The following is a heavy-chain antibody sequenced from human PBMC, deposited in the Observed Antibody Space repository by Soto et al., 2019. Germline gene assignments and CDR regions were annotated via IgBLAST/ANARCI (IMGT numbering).Heavy chain of an antibody. CDR3: ARVGNKNRIVEPGTGGDH. V-gene: IGHV3-21*01. D-gene: IGHD6-13*01. Sequence: GGSLRLSCVASGFIFSDYTMNWVRQAPGKGLEWVSLISSSSSYIYYADSVKGRFTVSRDNAKNSLFLQMNSLRAEDAAVYYCARVGNKNRIVEPGTGGDHWGQGTLVTVSS. CDR2: ISSSSSYI. J-gene: IGHJ4*02. CDR1: GFIFSDYT.